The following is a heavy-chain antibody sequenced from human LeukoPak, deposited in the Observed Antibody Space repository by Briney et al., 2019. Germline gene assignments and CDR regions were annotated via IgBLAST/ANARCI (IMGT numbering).Heavy chain of an antibody. CDR2: ISVSGGST. Sequence: GGSLRLSCAASGFTFSSYSMNWVRQAPGKGLEWVSGISVSGGSTNYADSVKGRFTISRDNSKNTLYLQMNSLRAEDTAVYYCAKSNYFDSGGYYFFDYWGQGTLVTVSS. V-gene: IGHV3-23*01. J-gene: IGHJ4*02. D-gene: IGHD3-22*01. CDR1: GFTFSSYS. CDR3: AKSNYFDSGGYYFFDY.